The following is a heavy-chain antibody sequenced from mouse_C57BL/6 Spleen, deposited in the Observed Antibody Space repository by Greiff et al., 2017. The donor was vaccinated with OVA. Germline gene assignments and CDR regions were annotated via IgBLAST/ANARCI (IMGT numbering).Heavy chain of an antibody. D-gene: IGHD2-4*01. CDR2: IDPSDSET. Sequence: VQLQQPGAELVRPGSSVKLSCKASGYTFTSYWMHWVKQRPIQGLEWIGNIDPSDSETHYNQKFKDKATLTVDKSSSTAYMQLSSLTSEDSAVYYCARADDYDRFAYWGQGTLVTVSA. J-gene: IGHJ3*01. V-gene: IGHV1-52*01. CDR1: GYTFTSYW. CDR3: ARADDYDRFAY.